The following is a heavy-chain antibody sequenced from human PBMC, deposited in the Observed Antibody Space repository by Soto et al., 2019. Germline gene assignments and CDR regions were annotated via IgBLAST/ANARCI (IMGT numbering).Heavy chain of an antibody. J-gene: IGHJ3*02. CDR3: ARSITDIVVVPAARDGAFDI. D-gene: IGHD2-2*01. CDR1: GFTFSSYW. Sequence: GGSLRLSCAASGFTFSSYWMSWVRQAPGKGLEWVANIKQDGSEKYYVDSVKGRFTISRDNAKNSLYLQMNSLRAEDTAVYYCARSITDIVVVPAARDGAFDIWGQGTMVTVSS. V-gene: IGHV3-7*01. CDR2: IKQDGSEK.